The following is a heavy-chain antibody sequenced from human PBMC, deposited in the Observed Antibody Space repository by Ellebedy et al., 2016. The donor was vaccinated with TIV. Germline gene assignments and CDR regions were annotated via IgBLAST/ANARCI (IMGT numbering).Heavy chain of an antibody. Sequence: SETLSLTXTVSGGSISSGGYYWSWIRQHPGKGLEWIGYIYYSGSTYYNPSLKSRVTISVDTSKNQFSLKLSSVTAADTAVYYCARGRSSWYFSYWGQGTLVTVSS. CDR1: GGSISSGGYY. J-gene: IGHJ4*02. V-gene: IGHV4-31*03. CDR3: ARGRSSWYFSY. D-gene: IGHD6-13*01. CDR2: IYYSGST.